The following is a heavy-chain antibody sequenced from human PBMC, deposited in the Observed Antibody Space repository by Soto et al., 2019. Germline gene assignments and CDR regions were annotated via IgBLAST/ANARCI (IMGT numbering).Heavy chain of an antibody. CDR3: ARGGRYFDWLLYFDY. V-gene: IGHV1-3*01. D-gene: IGHD3-9*01. CDR2: INAGNGNT. Sequence: ASVKVSCKASGYTFTSYAMHWVRQAPGQRLEWMGWINAGNGNTKYSQKFQGRVTITRGTSASTAYMELSSLRSGDTAVYYCARGGRYFDWLLYFDYWGQGTLVTVSS. CDR1: GYTFTSYA. J-gene: IGHJ4*02.